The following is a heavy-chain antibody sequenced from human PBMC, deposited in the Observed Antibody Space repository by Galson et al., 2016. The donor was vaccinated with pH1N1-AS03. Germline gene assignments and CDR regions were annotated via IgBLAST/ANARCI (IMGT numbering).Heavy chain of an antibody. CDR3: ARARVSSSSSIFVY. J-gene: IGHJ4*02. D-gene: IGHD6-6*01. V-gene: IGHV1-69*04. Sequence: SVKVSCKASGGTFSTNGFTWVRQAPGQGLEWMGRIIPMLGRGNYAQKFQGRVTIIADISTSTTYMELSNLTSEDTAIYYCARARVSSSSSIFVYWGQGTQVTVSS. CDR1: GGTFSTNG. CDR2: IIPMLGRG.